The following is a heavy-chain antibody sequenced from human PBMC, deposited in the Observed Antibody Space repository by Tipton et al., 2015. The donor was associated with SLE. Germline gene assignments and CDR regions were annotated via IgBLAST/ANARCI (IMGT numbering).Heavy chain of an antibody. V-gene: IGHV1-18*01. D-gene: IGHD6-19*01. CDR3: AIAVAGTLFFDY. CDR1: GFTFTSYG. CDR2: INAYNGNT. Sequence: QSGPEVKKPGASVKVSCKASGFTFTSYGISWVRQAPGQGLEWMGWINAYNGNTDYAQKLQGRVTMTTDTSTSTAYMELRSLRSEDTAVYYCAIAVAGTLFFDYWGQGALVTVSS. J-gene: IGHJ4*02.